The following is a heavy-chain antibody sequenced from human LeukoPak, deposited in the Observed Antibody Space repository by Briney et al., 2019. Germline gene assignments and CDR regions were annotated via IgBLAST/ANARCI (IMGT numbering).Heavy chain of an antibody. V-gene: IGHV4-34*01. Sequence: SETLSLTCAVYGGSFSGYYWSWIRQPPGKGLEWIGEINHSGSTNFNPSLKSRVTISVDTSKNQFSLKLSSVTAADTAVYYCARNGYGYVRYYYGMDVWGQGTTVTVSS. D-gene: IGHD5-18*01. CDR2: INHSGST. CDR3: ARNGYGYVRYYYGMDV. CDR1: GGSFSGYY. J-gene: IGHJ6*02.